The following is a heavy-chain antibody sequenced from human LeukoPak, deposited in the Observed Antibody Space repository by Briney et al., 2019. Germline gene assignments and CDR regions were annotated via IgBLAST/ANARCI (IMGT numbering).Heavy chain of an antibody. Sequence: PSETLSLTCAVYGGSFSGYYWSWIRQPPGKGLEWIGEINHGGSTNYNPSLKSRVTISVDTSKNQFSLKLSSVTAADTAVYYCARGLFYSKIFDYWGQGTLVTVSS. CDR1: GGSFSGYY. CDR3: ARGLFYSKIFDY. D-gene: IGHD4-11*01. J-gene: IGHJ4*02. V-gene: IGHV4-34*01. CDR2: INHGGST.